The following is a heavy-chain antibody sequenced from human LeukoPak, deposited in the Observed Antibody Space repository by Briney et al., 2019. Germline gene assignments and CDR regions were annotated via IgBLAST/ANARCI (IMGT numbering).Heavy chain of an antibody. Sequence: GGSLRLSCAASGFTFSSYSMNWVRQAPGKGLEWVSYISSSSSTIYYADSVKGRFTISRGNAKNSLYLQMNSLRAEDTAVYYCARDRWVPTGNFDYWGQGTLVTVSS. V-gene: IGHV3-48*04. CDR3: ARDRWVPTGNFDY. J-gene: IGHJ4*02. CDR1: GFTFSSYS. D-gene: IGHD3-10*01. CDR2: ISSSSSTI.